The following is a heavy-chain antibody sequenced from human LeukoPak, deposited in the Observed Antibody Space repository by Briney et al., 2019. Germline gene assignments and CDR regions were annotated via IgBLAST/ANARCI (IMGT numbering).Heavy chain of an antibody. Sequence: GESLKISCKGSGYSFTNYYIAWGRQMPGKGLEWMGIIYPGDSETTYSPSFQGQVTISADKSISTAYLQWSSLKASDSAMYYCTLHSGSRVYSDYDYWGQGTLVTVSS. D-gene: IGHD5-12*01. J-gene: IGHJ4*02. CDR2: IYPGDSET. V-gene: IGHV5-51*01. CDR3: TLHSGSRVYSDYDY. CDR1: GYSFTNYY.